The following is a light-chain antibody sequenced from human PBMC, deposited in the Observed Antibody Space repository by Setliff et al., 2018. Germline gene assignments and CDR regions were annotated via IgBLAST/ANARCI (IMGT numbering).Light chain of an antibody. V-gene: IGLV2-14*01. CDR3: SSYKNTNKNV. CDR2: DVT. J-gene: IGLJ1*01. Sequence: QSALTQPAAVSRSPGQSITISCTGTSSDVGGYDYVSWYQQHPGKAPKLIIYDVTKRPSGVSSRFSGSKSGNTASPTISGLQAEDEADYFCSSYKNTNKNVFGTGTKGTVL. CDR1: SSDVGGYDY.